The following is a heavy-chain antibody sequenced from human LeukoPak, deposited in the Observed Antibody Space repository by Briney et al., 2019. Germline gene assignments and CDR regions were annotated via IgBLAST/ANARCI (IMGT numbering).Heavy chain of an antibody. CDR3: ARGTLATIPFFGY. CDR1: GASISNSAYH. J-gene: IGHJ4*02. CDR2: INYSGGT. V-gene: IGHV4-39*01. Sequence: SETLSLTCTVSGASISNSAYHWGWIRQPPGKGLEWIGSINYSGGTHYNPSLKSRVTISVDTSKNQFSLKLSSVTAADTAVYYCARGTLATIPFFGYWGQGTLVTVSS. D-gene: IGHD5-24*01.